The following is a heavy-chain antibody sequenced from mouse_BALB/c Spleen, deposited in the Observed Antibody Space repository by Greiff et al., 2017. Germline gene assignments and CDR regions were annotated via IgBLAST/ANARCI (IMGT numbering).Heavy chain of an antibody. J-gene: IGHJ2*01. CDR1: GFTFSSYA. V-gene: IGHV5-9-3*01. Sequence: DVHLVESGGGLVKPGGSLKLSCAASGFTFSSYAMSWVRQTPEKRLEWVATISSGGSYTYYPDSVKGRFTISRDNAKNTLYLQMSSLRSEDTAMYYCARDDGYYFDYWGQGTTLTVSS. CDR2: ISSGGSYT. D-gene: IGHD2-3*01. CDR3: ARDDGYYFDY.